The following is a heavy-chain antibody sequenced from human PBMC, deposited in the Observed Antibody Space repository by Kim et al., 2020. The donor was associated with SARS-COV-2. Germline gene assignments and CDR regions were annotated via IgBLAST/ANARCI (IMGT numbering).Heavy chain of an antibody. D-gene: IGHD1-26*01. CDR3: AATSTY. Sequence: QDGSGKKYVDSVKGRFTISRDNAKNSLYLQMSSLRVDDTAVYYCAATSTYWGQGALVTVSS. CDR2: QDGSGK. J-gene: IGHJ4*02. V-gene: IGHV3-7*03.